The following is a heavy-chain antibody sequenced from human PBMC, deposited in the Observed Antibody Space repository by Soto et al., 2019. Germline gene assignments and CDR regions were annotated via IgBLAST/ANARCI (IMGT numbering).Heavy chain of an antibody. D-gene: IGHD3-10*01. Sequence: EVRLVESGGGLVKPGGSLRLSCAASEFTFSSYSMNWVRQAPGKGLEWVSIISSDSTSIYYTDSVKGRFTISRDNAKNSLYLQMDSLRVEDTAVYYCARAVATMPRGAPGDRGQGTLVTVSS. J-gene: IGHJ4*02. V-gene: IGHV3-21*01. CDR1: EFTFSSYS. CDR2: ISSDSTSI. CDR3: ARAVATMPRGAPGD.